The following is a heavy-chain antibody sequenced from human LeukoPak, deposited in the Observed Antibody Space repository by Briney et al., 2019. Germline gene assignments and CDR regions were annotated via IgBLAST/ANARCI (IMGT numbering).Heavy chain of an antibody. CDR2: INPNSGGT. Sequence: ASVKVSCKAAGYTFTGFYMHWVRQAPGQGLEWMGWINPNSGGTNYAQKFQGRVTMTRDTSISTAYMELSRLTSDDTAVYYCARDPPIGGADVFDIWGQGTMVTVSS. CDR3: ARDPPIGGADVFDI. J-gene: IGHJ3*02. CDR1: GYTFTGFY. D-gene: IGHD3-10*01. V-gene: IGHV1-2*02.